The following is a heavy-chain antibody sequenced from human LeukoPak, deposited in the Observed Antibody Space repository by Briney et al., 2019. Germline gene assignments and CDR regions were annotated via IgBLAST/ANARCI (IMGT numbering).Heavy chain of an antibody. J-gene: IGHJ4*02. CDR3: ARHKAMAGISFFYFDY. CDR2: IYYSGST. Sequence: SETLSLTCTVSGGSISSSSYYWGWIRQPPGKGLEWIGSIYYSGSTYYNPSLKSRVTISVDTSKNQFSLKLSPVTAADTAVYYCARHKAMAGISFFYFDYWGQGTLVTVSS. V-gene: IGHV4-39*01. CDR1: GGSISSSSYY. D-gene: IGHD6-19*01.